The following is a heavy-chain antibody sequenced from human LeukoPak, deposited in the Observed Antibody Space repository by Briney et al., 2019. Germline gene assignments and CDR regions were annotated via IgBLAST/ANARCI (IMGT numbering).Heavy chain of an antibody. CDR1: GGSFSGYY. CDR3: ARANYQWLARQYFQH. J-gene: IGHJ1*01. D-gene: IGHD6-19*01. V-gene: IGHV4-34*01. CDR2: INHSGST. Sequence: SETLSLTCAVYGGSFSGYYWSWIRQPPGKGLEWIGEINHSGSTNYNPSPKKGVTISVDTSNNQFSLKLSYVTAADTAVYYCARANYQWLARQYFQHWGQGNLVTVSS.